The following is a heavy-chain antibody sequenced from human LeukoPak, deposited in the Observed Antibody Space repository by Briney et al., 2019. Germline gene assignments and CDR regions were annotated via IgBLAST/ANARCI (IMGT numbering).Heavy chain of an antibody. V-gene: IGHV4-59*01. D-gene: IGHD5-24*01. J-gene: IGHJ6*03. CDR3: ARARATDNYSYDHYIDV. CDR1: GGSISSYY. Sequence: SETLSLTCTVSGGSISSYYWSWIRQPPGKGLEWIGYIYYSGGTNYNPSLKSRVTISVDTSKNQFSLKLSSVTAADTAVCHCARARATDNYSYDHYIDVWGKGTTVTISS. CDR2: IYYSGGT.